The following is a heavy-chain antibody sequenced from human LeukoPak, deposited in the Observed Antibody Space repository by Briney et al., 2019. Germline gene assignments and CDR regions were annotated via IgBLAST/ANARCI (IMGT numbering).Heavy chain of an antibody. V-gene: IGHV3-30*04. CDR3: AGESFDI. Sequence: PGRSLRLSCAASGFTFSSYAMHWVRQAPGKGLEWVAVISKDGSMKYYADSVKGRFTVSRDNSNNTVYLQMNSLKTEDTAVYYCAGESFDIWGQGTMVTVSS. CDR2: ISKDGSMK. J-gene: IGHJ3*02. CDR1: GFTFSSYA.